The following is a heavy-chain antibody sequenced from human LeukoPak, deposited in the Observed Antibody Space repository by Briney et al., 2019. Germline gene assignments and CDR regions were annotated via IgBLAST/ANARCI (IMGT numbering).Heavy chain of an antibody. J-gene: IGHJ4*02. V-gene: IGHV1-69*04. D-gene: IGHD3-10*01. CDR3: ARESGSGRYWSDY. CDR2: IIPILGIA. Sequence: ASVKVSCKASGGTFSSYAISWVRQAPGQGLEWMGRIIPILGIANYAQKFQGRVTITADKSTSTAYMELSSLRSEDTAVYYCARESGSGRYWSDYWGQGTLVTVFS. CDR1: GGTFSSYA.